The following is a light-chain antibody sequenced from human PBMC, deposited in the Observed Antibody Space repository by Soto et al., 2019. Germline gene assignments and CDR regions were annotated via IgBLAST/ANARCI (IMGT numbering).Light chain of an antibody. CDR3: QHYGSSMFT. CDR2: GAS. J-gene: IGKJ3*01. V-gene: IGKV3-20*01. CDR1: QIVSSNY. Sequence: EIVLTQSPGTLSLSPGERATLSCRASQIVSSNYLAWYQQKLGQSPRLLIYGASSRATGIPDRFSGSGSGTDFTLIISRLEPEDFAVYYCQHYGSSMFTFGPRTKVDVK.